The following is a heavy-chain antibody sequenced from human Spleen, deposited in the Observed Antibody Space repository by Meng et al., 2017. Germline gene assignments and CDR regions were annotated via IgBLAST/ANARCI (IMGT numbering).Heavy chain of an antibody. J-gene: IGHJ4*02. CDR1: GYNFIRYG. Sequence: QVQLLQSGTEVKKPGASVKFSCKTSGYNFIRYGLSWVRQAPGQGLEWMGWIGPYNGNTNYAPTFRGRVTMVTDTATTTAFMELRSLRSDDTAVYYCVRDDVDVQFDYWGQGTLVTVSS. V-gene: IGHV1-18*01. D-gene: IGHD2-21*01. CDR3: VRDDVDVQFDY. CDR2: IGPYNGNT.